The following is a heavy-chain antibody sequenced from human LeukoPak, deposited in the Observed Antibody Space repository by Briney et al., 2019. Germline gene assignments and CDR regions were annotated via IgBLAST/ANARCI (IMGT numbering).Heavy chain of an antibody. V-gene: IGHV3-23*01. D-gene: IGHD2-2*01. CDR2: ISGSGGST. Sequence: GGSLRLSCAASGFTFSSYAMSWVRQAPGKGLEWVSAISGSGGSTYYADSVKGRFTISRDNSKNTLYLQMNSLRAEDTAVYYCAKRPPRYCSSTSCHFDYWGQGTLVTVSS. CDR3: AKRPPRYCSSTSCHFDY. CDR1: GFTFSSYA. J-gene: IGHJ4*02.